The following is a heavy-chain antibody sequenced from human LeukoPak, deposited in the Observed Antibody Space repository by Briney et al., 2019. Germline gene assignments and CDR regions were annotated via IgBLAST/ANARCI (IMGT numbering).Heavy chain of an antibody. D-gene: IGHD3-3*01. Sequence: GGSLRLSCAASGFTFSSYSMNWVRQAPGKGLEWVSYISSSSTIYYADSVKGRFTIPRDNAKNSLYLQMNSLRAEDTAVYYCARTRITIFGVVIGDYYMDVWGKGTTVTVSS. CDR1: GFTFSSYS. CDR2: ISSSSTI. J-gene: IGHJ6*03. CDR3: ARTRITIFGVVIGDYYMDV. V-gene: IGHV3-48*01.